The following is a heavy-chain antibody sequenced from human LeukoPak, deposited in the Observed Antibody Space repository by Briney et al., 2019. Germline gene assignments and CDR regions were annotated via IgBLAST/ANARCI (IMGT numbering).Heavy chain of an antibody. Sequence: ASVKVSCKASGYTSTGYYMHWVRQAPGQGLEWMGWINPNSGGTNYAQKFQGRVTMTRDTSISTAYMELSRLRSDDTAVYYCARGLRYCSGGSCNWFDPWGQGTLVTVSS. V-gene: IGHV1-2*02. D-gene: IGHD2-15*01. CDR3: ARGLRYCSGGSCNWFDP. CDR2: INPNSGGT. J-gene: IGHJ5*02. CDR1: GYTSTGYY.